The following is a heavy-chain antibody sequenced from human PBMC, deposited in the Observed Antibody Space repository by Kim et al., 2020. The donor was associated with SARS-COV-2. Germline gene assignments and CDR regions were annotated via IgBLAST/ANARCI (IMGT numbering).Heavy chain of an antibody. CDR1: GFTFSSYD. J-gene: IGHJ6*02. Sequence: GGSLRLSCAASGFTFSSYDMHWVRQATGKGLEWVSAIGTAGDTYYPGSVKGRFTISRENAKNSLYLQMNSLRAGDTAVYYCARDAYMVGMDVWGQGTTVTVSS. D-gene: IGHD3-10*01. CDR2: IGTAGDT. V-gene: IGHV3-13*01. CDR3: ARDAYMVGMDV.